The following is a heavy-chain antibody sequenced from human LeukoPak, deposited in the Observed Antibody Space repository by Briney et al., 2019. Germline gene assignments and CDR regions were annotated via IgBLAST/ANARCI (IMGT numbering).Heavy chain of an antibody. Sequence: PGGSLRLSCAASGFSLSSYNMNWVRQAPGKGLEWVSVIYSGGNTYYADSVKGRFTSSRDNSKNTLYLQMNSLRTEDTAVYYCARLLTSNWYYFDYWGQGTLVTVSS. CDR1: GFSLSSYN. CDR3: ARLLTSNWYYFDY. CDR2: IYSGGNT. V-gene: IGHV3-53*01. J-gene: IGHJ4*02. D-gene: IGHD6-13*01.